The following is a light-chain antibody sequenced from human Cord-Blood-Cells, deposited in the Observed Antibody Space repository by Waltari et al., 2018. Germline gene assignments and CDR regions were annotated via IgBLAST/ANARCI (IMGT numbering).Light chain of an antibody. CDR3: CSYAGSSTFVV. CDR1: SSDVGSYNL. V-gene: IGLV2-23*03. Sequence: QSALTQPASVSGSPGQSITISCTGTSSDVGSYNLVSWYQQHPGKAPKLMIYEGSKRPSVFSNRFAGSKSGNTASLTSSGLQAEDEADYYCCSYAGSSTFVVFGGGTKLTVL. CDR2: EGS. J-gene: IGLJ2*01.